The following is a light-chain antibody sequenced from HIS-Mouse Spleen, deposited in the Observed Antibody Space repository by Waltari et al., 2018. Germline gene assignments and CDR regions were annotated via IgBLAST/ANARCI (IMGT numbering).Light chain of an antibody. CDR1: SSNIGSNY. Sequence: QSVLTQPPSESGTPGQRVTISCSGSSSNIGSNYVYWYQQLPGTAPKLLIYRNNQRPSGVPDRFSGSKSGTSASLAISGLRSEDEADYYCAAWDDSLSGSYVFGTGTKVTVL. CDR3: AAWDDSLSGSYV. CDR2: RNN. J-gene: IGLJ1*01. V-gene: IGLV1-47*01.